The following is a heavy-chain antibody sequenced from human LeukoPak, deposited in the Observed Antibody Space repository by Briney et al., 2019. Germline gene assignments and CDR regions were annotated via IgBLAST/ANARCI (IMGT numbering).Heavy chain of an antibody. Sequence: SSVTVSFKASGYTFTSYDINWVRQATGQGLEWMGWKTPNSSNTGYAQKFQGRVTMTRNTSISTAYMELSSLRSADTAVYSCARADDLFDYWGQGTLVTVSS. D-gene: IGHD3-16*01. V-gene: IGHV1-8*01. CDR2: KTPNSSNT. CDR3: ARADDLFDY. J-gene: IGHJ4*02. CDR1: GYTFTSYD.